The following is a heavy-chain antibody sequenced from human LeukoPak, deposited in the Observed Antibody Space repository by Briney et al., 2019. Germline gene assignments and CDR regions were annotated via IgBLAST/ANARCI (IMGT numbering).Heavy chain of an antibody. CDR3: ARAPTMYYYDSSGYYPSPNTYFDY. Sequence: GGSLRLSCAASGFTFSDYYMSWIRQAPGKGLEWVSYISSSGSTIYYADSVKGRFTISRDNAKNSLYLQMNSLRAEDTAVYYCARAPTMYYYDSSGYYPSPNTYFDYWGQGTLVTVSS. CDR1: GFTFSDYY. V-gene: IGHV3-11*04. J-gene: IGHJ4*02. D-gene: IGHD3-22*01. CDR2: ISSSGSTI.